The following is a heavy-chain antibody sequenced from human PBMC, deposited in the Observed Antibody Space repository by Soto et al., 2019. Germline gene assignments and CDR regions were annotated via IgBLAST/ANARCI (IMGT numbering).Heavy chain of an antibody. Sequence: ASVKVSCKASGYTFTSYGISWVRQAPGQGLEWMGWISAYNGNTNYAQKLQGRVTMTTDTSTSTAYMELRSLRSDDTAVYYCASRIWGDRGRDYYYGMDVWGQGTTVTGSS. D-gene: IGHD2-21*01. J-gene: IGHJ6*02. CDR1: GYTFTSYG. CDR2: ISAYNGNT. CDR3: ASRIWGDRGRDYYYGMDV. V-gene: IGHV1-18*01.